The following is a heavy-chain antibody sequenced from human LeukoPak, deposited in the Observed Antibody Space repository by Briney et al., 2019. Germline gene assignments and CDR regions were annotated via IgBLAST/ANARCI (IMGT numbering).Heavy chain of an antibody. Sequence: SVKVSCKASGGTFSSYAISWVRQAPGQGLEWMGGIIPIFGTANYAQKFQGRVTITADESTSTAYMELSSLISEDTAVYYCAREAQVLYQLQQGFAYWGQGTLVTVSS. CDR2: IIPIFGTA. D-gene: IGHD2-2*01. CDR1: GGTFSSYA. V-gene: IGHV1-69*13. J-gene: IGHJ4*02. CDR3: AREAQVLYQLQQGFAY.